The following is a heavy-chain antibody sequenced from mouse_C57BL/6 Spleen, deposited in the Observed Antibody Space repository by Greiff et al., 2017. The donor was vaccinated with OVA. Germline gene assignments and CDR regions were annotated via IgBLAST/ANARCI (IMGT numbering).Heavy chain of an antibody. Sequence: GGGLVQPTGSLKLSCAASGFSFNTYAMNWVRQAPGKGLEWVARIRSKSNNYATYYADSVKDRFTISRDDSESMLYLQMNNLKTEDTAMYYCVRQGLDYWGQGTTLTVSS. J-gene: IGHJ2*01. V-gene: IGHV10-1*01. CDR1: GFSFNTYA. CDR2: IRSKSNNYAT. CDR3: VRQGLDY.